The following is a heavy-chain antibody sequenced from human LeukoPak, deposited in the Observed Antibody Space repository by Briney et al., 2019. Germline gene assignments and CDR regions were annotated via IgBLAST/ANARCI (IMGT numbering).Heavy chain of an antibody. D-gene: IGHD6-19*01. CDR1: GFSFRTYE. CDR2: ISVGGSDE. V-gene: IGHV3-48*03. J-gene: IGHJ5*02. Sequence: GGSLRLSCVASGFSFRTYEMNWVRQAPGKGLEWISYISVGGSDEDYADSVKGRFSISRDNTKNSLFLQMNSLRVEDTAVYYCARDVGFNNGWPAWGQGTLVTVSS. CDR3: ARDVGFNNGWPA.